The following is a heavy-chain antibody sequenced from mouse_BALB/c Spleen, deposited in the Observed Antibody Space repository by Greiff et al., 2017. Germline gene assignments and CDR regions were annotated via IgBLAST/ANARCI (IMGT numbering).Heavy chain of an antibody. J-gene: IGHJ3*01. CDR3: ARMGQAWFAY. Sequence: VQVVESGAELVRPGSSVKISCKASGYAFSSYWMNWVKKRPGQGLEWIGQIYPGDGDTNYNGKFKGKATLTADKSSSTAYMQLSSLTSEDSAVYFCARMGQAWFAYWGQGTLVTVSA. CDR1: GYAFSSYW. D-gene: IGHD3-3*01. V-gene: IGHV1-80*01. CDR2: IYPGDGDT.